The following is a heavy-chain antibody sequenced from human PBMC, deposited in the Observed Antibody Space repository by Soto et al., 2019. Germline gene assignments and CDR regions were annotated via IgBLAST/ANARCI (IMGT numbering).Heavy chain of an antibody. D-gene: IGHD3-3*01. CDR3: ARVRILYYDFWSGYEQNWFDP. J-gene: IGHJ5*02. CDR1: GGSISSYY. Sequence: SETLSLTCTVSGGSISSYYWSWIRQPPGKGLEWIGYIYYSGSTNCNPSLKSRVTISVDTSKNQFSLKLSSVTAADTAVYYCARVRILYYDFWSGYEQNWFDPWGQGTLVTV. CDR2: IYYSGST. V-gene: IGHV4-59*01.